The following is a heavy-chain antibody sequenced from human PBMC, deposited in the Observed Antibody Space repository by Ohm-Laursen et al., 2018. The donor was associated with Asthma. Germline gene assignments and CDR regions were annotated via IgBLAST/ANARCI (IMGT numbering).Heavy chain of an antibody. V-gene: IGHV3-30*18. J-gene: IGHJ3*02. D-gene: IGHD3-16*01. CDR1: GFSFSNFG. CDR2: ISYVGSTK. Sequence: SLRLSCTAAGFSFSNFGMFWVRQAPGKGLEWVAFISYVGSTKYYADSVQGRFTISRDNSKDTLYLQMNSLRADDTAVYYCAKDWGVPHYAFDIWGQGSLVTVSS. CDR3: AKDWGVPHYAFDI.